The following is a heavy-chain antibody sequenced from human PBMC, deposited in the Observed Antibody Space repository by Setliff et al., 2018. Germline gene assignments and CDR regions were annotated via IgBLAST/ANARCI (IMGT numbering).Heavy chain of an antibody. CDR1: GYEFNNYG. CDR2: INGYNGNT. D-gene: IGHD2-8*01. CDR3: SRLVRYCSKTTCQTASGAEV. Sequence: ASVKVSCKASGYEFNNYGIAWVRQAPGQGLEWMGWINGYNGNTFYAPKLQGRLTMTTDASTATAYMELRGLRSDDTAVYYCSRLVRYCSKTTCQTASGAEVWGQGTLVTVSS. J-gene: IGHJ4*02. V-gene: IGHV1-18*01.